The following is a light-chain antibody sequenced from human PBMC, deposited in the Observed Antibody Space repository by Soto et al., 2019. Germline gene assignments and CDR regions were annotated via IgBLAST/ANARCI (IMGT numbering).Light chain of an antibody. Sequence: EFVLTQSPGTLSLSPWERATLSCRASQTVRNNYLAWYQQKPGQAPRLLIYDASSRATGIPDRFSGSGSGTDFTLTISRLEPEDFAVYYCQQYGRSPTTFGQGTKVDIK. CDR2: DAS. CDR1: QTVRNNY. CDR3: QQYGRSPTT. V-gene: IGKV3-20*01. J-gene: IGKJ1*01.